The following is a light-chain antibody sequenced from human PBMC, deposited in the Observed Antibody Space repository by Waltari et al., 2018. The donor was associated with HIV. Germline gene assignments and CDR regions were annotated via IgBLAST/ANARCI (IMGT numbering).Light chain of an antibody. J-gene: IGKJ4*01. Sequence: EIVLTQSPATLSLSPGERATLSCRASQCVSSYLAWDQQKPGQAPRLLIYHASNRATGIPARFSGSGSGTDFTLTISRLEPEDFAVYYCQQRSNWPLTFGGGTNVEIK. V-gene: IGKV3-11*01. CDR2: HAS. CDR1: QCVSSY. CDR3: QQRSNWPLT.